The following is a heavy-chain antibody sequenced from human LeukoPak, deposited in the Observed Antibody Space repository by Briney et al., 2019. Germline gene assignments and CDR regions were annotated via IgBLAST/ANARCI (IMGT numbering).Heavy chain of an antibody. CDR2: IYSGGST. D-gene: IGHD1-26*01. V-gene: IGHV3-53*04. CDR1: GFTVSSNY. Sequence: PGGSLRLSCAASGFTVSSNYMSWFRQAPGKGLEWVSVIYSGGSTYSADSVQGRFTIYRQNSKNTLYLQMKSLRAEDTAVYYCASTGGSSAGYWGQGTLVTVSS. CDR3: ASTGGSSAGY. J-gene: IGHJ4*02.